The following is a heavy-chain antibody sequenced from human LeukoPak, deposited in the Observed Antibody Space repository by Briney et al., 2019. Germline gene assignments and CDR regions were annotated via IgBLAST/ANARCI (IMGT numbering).Heavy chain of an antibody. CDR3: ARGLAAAGY. J-gene: IGHJ4*02. Sequence: ASVKVSCKASGYTFTSYYMHWVRQAPGQGLEWMGIINPSGGSTSYAQKFQGRVTMTRDTSISTAYMELSRLRSDDTAVYYCARGLAAAGYWGQGTLVTVSS. D-gene: IGHD6-13*01. V-gene: IGHV1-46*01. CDR2: INPSGGST. CDR1: GYTFTSYY.